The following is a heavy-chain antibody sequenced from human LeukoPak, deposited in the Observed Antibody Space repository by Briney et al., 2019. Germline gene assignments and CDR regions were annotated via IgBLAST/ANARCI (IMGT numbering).Heavy chain of an antibody. V-gene: IGHV3-11*04. Sequence: PGGSLRLSYDASGFIFSDYYMSWIRQAPGKGLEWGSYISSSGSTIYYADSVKGRFTISRDNAKNSLYLQMNSLRAEDTAVYYCAELGITMIGGVWGKGTTVTISS. CDR3: AELGITMIGGV. CDR2: ISSSGSTI. J-gene: IGHJ6*04. CDR1: GFIFSDYY. D-gene: IGHD3-10*02.